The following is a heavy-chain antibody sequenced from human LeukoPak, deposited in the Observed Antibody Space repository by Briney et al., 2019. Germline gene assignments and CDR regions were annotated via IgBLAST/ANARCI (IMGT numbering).Heavy chain of an antibody. D-gene: IGHD6-19*01. J-gene: IGHJ4*02. CDR2: ISSSGDTI. V-gene: IGHV3-48*03. Sequence: GGPLRLSCAASGFTFSTYEMNWVRQAPGKGVEWVSYISSSGDTIYYADSVKGRFTISRDNAKNSLYLQMNSLRAEDTAVYYCAREYSSGWYGHFDYWGQGTLVTVSS. CDR3: AREYSSGWYGHFDY. CDR1: GFTFSTYE.